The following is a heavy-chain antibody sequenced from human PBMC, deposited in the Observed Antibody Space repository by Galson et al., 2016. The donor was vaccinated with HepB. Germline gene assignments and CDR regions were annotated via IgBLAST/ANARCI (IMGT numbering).Heavy chain of an antibody. CDR1: GFSLSTSGMC. CDR2: IDWDDDK. Sequence: PALVKPTQTLTLTCIFSGFSLSTSGMCVSWIRQPPGKALEWLALIDWDDDKYYSTSLKTRLTISKDTSKNQVVLTMTNMDPVDTATYYCARSIAGANTDYYYYTMDVWGQGTTVTVSS. V-gene: IGHV2-70*01. J-gene: IGHJ6*02. CDR3: ARSIAGANTDYYYYTMDV. D-gene: IGHD6-25*01.